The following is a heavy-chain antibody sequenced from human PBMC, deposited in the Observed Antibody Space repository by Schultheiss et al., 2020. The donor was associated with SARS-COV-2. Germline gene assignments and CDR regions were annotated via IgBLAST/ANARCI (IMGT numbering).Heavy chain of an antibody. J-gene: IGHJ5*02. Sequence: GGSLRLSCAASGFTFSDYYMSWIRQAPGKGLEWVGRIKSKTDGGTTDYAAPVKGRFTISRDDSKNTLYLQMNSLKTEDTAVYYCTTVSATYDFWSGYYTEWFDPWGQGTLVTVSS. CDR3: TTVSATYDFWSGYYTEWFDP. D-gene: IGHD3-3*01. V-gene: IGHV3-15*01. CDR1: GFTFSDYY. CDR2: IKSKTDGGTT.